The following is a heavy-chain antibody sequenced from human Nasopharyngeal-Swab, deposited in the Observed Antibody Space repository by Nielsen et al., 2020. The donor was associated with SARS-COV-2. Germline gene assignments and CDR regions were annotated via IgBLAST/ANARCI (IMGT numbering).Heavy chain of an antibody. CDR3: ARGEKGYSYGYYWYFDL. J-gene: IGHJ2*01. V-gene: IGHV1-18*01. CDR2: ISAYNGNT. D-gene: IGHD5-18*01. CDR1: CYTFTSYG. Sequence: ASVKVSCKASCYTFTSYGISWVRQAPGQGLEWMGWISAYNGNTNYAQKLQGRVTMTTDTSTSTAYMELRSLRSDDTAVYYCARGEKGYSYGYYWYFDLWGRGTLVTVSS.